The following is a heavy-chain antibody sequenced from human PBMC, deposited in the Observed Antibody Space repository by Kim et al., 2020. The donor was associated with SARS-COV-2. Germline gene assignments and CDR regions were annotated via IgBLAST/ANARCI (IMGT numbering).Heavy chain of an antibody. V-gene: IGHV3-23*03. D-gene: IGHD3-9*01. CDR1: GFTFSSYA. Sequence: GGSLRLSCAASGFTFSSYAMSWVRQAPGKGLEWVSVIFSGGTTTYYVDSVKGRFTVSRDNSKNTLSLQMNSLRAQDTAAYYCAKSRGGAWPLFDWWGRGT. CDR2: IFSGGTTT. J-gene: IGHJ4*02. CDR3: AKSRGGAWPLFDW.